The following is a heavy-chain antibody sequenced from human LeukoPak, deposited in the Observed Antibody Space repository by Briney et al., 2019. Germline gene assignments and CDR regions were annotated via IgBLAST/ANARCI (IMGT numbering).Heavy chain of an antibody. V-gene: IGHV1-69*06. Sequence: GASVKVSCKASGGTFSSYAISWVRQAPGQGLEWMGRIIPIFGTANYAQKFQGRVTITADKSTSTAYMELSSLRSEDTAVYYCARGSIAAELNMGVWGKGTTVTVSS. D-gene: IGHD6-13*01. CDR2: IIPIFGTA. CDR1: GGTFSSYA. J-gene: IGHJ6*03. CDR3: ARGSIAAELNMGV.